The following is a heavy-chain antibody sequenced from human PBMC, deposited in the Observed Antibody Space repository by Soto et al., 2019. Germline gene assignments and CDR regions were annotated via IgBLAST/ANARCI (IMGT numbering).Heavy chain of an antibody. Sequence: QVQLVQSGAEVKKPGASVKVSCKASGYTFTSYGISWVRQAPGQGLEWMGWISAYNGNTNYAQKLQGRVTMTTDTSMSTAYMELRSLRSDDTAVYYCARGTVVVAATHYYYYYGMDVWGHGTTVTVSS. D-gene: IGHD2-15*01. CDR1: GYTFTSYG. CDR3: ARGTVVVAATHYYYYYGMDV. V-gene: IGHV1-18*04. J-gene: IGHJ6*02. CDR2: ISAYNGNT.